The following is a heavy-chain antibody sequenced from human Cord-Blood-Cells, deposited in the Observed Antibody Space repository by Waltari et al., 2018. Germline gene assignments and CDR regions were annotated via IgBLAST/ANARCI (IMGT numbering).Heavy chain of an antibody. CDR2: INPNSGGT. CDR3: GLAAAGTGAFDI. CDR1: GYTFTGYY. J-gene: IGHJ3*02. D-gene: IGHD6-13*01. Sequence: QVQLVQSGAAVKKPGASVKVSCKASGYTFTGYYMHWVRQAPGQGLEWMGWINPNSGGTNYAQKLQGRVTMTRDTSISTAYMELSRLRSDDTAVYYCGLAAAGTGAFDIWGQGTMVTVSS. V-gene: IGHV1-2*02.